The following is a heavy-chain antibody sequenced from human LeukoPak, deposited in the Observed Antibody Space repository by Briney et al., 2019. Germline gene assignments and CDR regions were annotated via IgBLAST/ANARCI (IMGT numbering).Heavy chain of an antibody. Sequence: SETLSLTCAVSGGSISSSNWWSWVRQPPGKGLEWIGEIYHSGSTNYNPSLKSRVTISVDKSKNHFSLNLISVTAADTAVYYCARKDYGDHRGFDYWGQGTLVTVSS. CDR3: ARKDYGDHRGFDY. CDR1: GGSISSSNW. J-gene: IGHJ4*02. V-gene: IGHV4-4*02. CDR2: IYHSGST. D-gene: IGHD4-17*01.